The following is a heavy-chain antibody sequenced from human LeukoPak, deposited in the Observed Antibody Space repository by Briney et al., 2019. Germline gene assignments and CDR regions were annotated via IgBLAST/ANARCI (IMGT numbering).Heavy chain of an antibody. V-gene: IGHV5-51*01. D-gene: IGHD2-2*01. CDR1: GYSFTSYW. CDR2: IYPGDSDT. Sequence: GESLKIPCKGSGYSFTSYWIGWVRQMPGKGLEWMGIIYPGDSDTRYSPSFQGQVTISADKSISTAYLQGSSLKASDTAMYYCARRTVVETFDPWGQGTLVTVSS. J-gene: IGHJ5*02. CDR3: ARRTVVETFDP.